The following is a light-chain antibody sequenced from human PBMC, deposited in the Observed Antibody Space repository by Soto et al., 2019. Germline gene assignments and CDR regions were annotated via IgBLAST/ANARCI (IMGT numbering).Light chain of an antibody. J-gene: IGLJ1*01. Sequence: QSGLTQPRSVSGSPGQSVTISCTGTSSDVGGYNYVSWYQQHPGKAPKLMIYDVSKRPSGVPDRFSGSKSGNTASLTISGLQAEDEADYYCCSYAGSYTFDYVFGTGTKV. CDR2: DVS. CDR1: SSDVGGYNY. V-gene: IGLV2-11*01. CDR3: CSYAGSYTFDYV.